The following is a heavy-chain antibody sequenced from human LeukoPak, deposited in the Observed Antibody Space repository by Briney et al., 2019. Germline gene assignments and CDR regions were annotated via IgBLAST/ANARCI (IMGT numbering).Heavy chain of an antibody. CDR2: IGPTGFDR. Sequence: PGGSLRLSCTTSGLTFSTSGFNWVRQAPGKGLEWVASIGPTGFDRYHADSIKGRFTISRDNANNFLYLQMDSLRAEDTAVYYCATETNGRHYDYWGQGTLLSVSS. J-gene: IGHJ4*02. D-gene: IGHD1-14*01. CDR3: ATETNGRHYDY. V-gene: IGHV3-21*06. CDR1: GLTFSTSG.